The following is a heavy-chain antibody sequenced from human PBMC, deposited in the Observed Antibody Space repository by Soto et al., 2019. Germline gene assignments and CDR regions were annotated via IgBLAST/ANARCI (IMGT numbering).Heavy chain of an antibody. CDR1: GGSISSGDYY. D-gene: IGHD3-22*01. CDR3: ARHHPNPWLSLPRDGAFDI. CDR2: IYYSGST. V-gene: IGHV4-30-4*01. J-gene: IGHJ3*02. Sequence: PSETLSLTCTVSGGSISSGDYYWSWIRQPPGKGLEWIGYIYYSGSTYYNPSLKSRVTISVDTSKNQFSLKLSSVTAADTAVYYCARHHPNPWLSLPRDGAFDIWGQGTMVTVSS.